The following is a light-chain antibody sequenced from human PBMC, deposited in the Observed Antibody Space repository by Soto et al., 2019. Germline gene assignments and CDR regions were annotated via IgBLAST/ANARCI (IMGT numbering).Light chain of an antibody. CDR3: SSYAGSSNV. CDR1: SSDVGGYNY. V-gene: IGLV2-8*01. Sequence: QSALTQPPSASGSPGQSVAISCTGTSSDVGGYNYVSWYQQHPDKAPKLMIYEVNKRPSGVPDRFSGPKSGNTASLTVSGLQAEDEADYYCSSYAGSSNVFGTGTKLTVL. J-gene: IGLJ1*01. CDR2: EVN.